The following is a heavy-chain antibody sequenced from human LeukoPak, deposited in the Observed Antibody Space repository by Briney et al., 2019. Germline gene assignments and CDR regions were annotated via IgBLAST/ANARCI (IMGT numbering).Heavy chain of an antibody. D-gene: IGHD4-17*01. CDR1: GYTFTGYY. Sequence: ASVRVSCKTSGYTFTGYYIHWVRQAPGQGLEWMGWINPKSGGTDFAQKFQGRVTMTRDTSISTAYMELSRLRSDDTAVYYCAREEVDYGATFDYWGQGTLVTVSS. J-gene: IGHJ4*02. CDR3: AREEVDYGATFDY. CDR2: INPKSGGT. V-gene: IGHV1-2*02.